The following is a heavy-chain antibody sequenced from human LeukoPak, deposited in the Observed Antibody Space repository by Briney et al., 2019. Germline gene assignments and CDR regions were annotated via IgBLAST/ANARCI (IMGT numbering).Heavy chain of an antibody. CDR2: ISRSGSTI. D-gene: IGHD3/OR15-3a*01. CDR1: GFTLSSSE. V-gene: IGHV3-48*03. Sequence: PGGSLRLSCAASGFTLSSSEMNWVRQAPGKGLEWVSYISRSGSTIFYADSVKGRFTISGDNAKNSVSLQMNSLRAEGTAVYFCARPTWTNYMDVWGKGTAVTISS. CDR3: ARPTWTNYMDV. J-gene: IGHJ6*03.